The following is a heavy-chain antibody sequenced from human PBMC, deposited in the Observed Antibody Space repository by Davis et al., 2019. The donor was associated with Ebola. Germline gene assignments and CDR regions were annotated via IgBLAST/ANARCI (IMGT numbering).Heavy chain of an antibody. Sequence: SVKVSCKASGYTFTSYYMHWVRQAPGQGLEWMGGIIPIFGTANYAQKFQGRVTITADESTSTAYMELSSLRSEDTAVYYCAVGGGGYNWNYVPENYYMDVWGKGTTVTVSS. J-gene: IGHJ6*03. D-gene: IGHD1-7*01. CDR3: AVGGGGYNWNYVPENYYMDV. CDR1: GYTFTSYY. CDR2: IIPIFGTA. V-gene: IGHV1-69*13.